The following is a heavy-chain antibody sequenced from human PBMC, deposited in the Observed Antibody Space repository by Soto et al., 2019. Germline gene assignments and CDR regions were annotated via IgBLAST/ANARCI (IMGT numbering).Heavy chain of an antibody. D-gene: IGHD3-22*01. J-gene: IGHJ6*02. V-gene: IGHV4-59*01. CDR3: ARVPYDSSGYYSDFYYGMDV. CDR2: IYYSGST. CDR1: GGSISSYY. Sequence: PSETLSLTCTVSGGSISSYYWSWIRQPPGKGLEWIGYIYYSGSTSYNPSLKTRVTISVDTSKNQLSLKLSSVTAADAAVYYCARVPYDSSGYYSDFYYGMDVWGQGTTVT.